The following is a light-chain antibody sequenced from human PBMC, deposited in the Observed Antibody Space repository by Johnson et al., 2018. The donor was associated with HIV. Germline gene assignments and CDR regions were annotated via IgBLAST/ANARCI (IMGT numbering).Light chain of an antibody. Sequence: QSVLTQPPSVSAAPRQKVTISCSGSSSNIGKNYVSWYRHLPGTAPKLLIYDNHKRPSGIPDRFSGSKSGMSVTLAITGLQTGDEADYYCGTWDTSLSVYVFGTGTKVTVL. CDR3: GTWDTSLSVYV. CDR2: DNH. V-gene: IGLV1-51*01. J-gene: IGLJ1*01. CDR1: SSNIGKNY.